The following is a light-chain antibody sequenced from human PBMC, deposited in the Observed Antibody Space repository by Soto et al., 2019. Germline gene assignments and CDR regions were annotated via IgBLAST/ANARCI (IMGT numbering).Light chain of an antibody. V-gene: IGKV1-12*01. Sequence: DIQMTQSPSSVSASVGGRVTMTCRASQGISSWLVWYQQKPGKAPKLLIYAASSLQSGVPSRFRGSESGTDFTLTISGLHHEDLATYYCQQPNSFPLTFGGGTKVDIK. CDR1: QGISSW. CDR3: QQPNSFPLT. J-gene: IGKJ4*01. CDR2: AAS.